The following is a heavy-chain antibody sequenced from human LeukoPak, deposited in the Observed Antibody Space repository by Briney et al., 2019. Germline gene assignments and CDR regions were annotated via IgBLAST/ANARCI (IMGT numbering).Heavy chain of an antibody. D-gene: IGHD2-2*01. J-gene: IGHJ4*02. CDR3: AKEDIVVVPAAQSSPFDY. Sequence: GGSLRLSCRASGFTFSSHYMSWVRQAPGKGLEWVANIKEDGSEKSYVDSVRGRFTVSRDNAKNTLYLQMNSLRAEDTAVYYCAKEDIVVVPAAQSSPFDYWGQGTLVTVSS. V-gene: IGHV3-7*03. CDR2: IKEDGSEK. CDR1: GFTFSSHY.